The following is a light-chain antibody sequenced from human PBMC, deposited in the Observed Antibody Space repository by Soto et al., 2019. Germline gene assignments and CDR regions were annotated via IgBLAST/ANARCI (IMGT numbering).Light chain of an antibody. Sequence: ETVLTQSPGTLSLSPGERATLSCRASQSINRNYLAWYQQKPGQAPRLLINGASSRATGIPDRFSGSGSGTAFTLTISRLEPEDFAVYYCQQYDNSPGTFGQGTKVEI. CDR2: GAS. V-gene: IGKV3-20*01. J-gene: IGKJ1*01. CDR3: QQYDNSPGT. CDR1: QSINRNY.